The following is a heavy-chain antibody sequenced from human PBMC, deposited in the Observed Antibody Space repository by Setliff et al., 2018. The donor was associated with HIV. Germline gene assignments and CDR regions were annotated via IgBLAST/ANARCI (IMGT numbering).Heavy chain of an antibody. Sequence: PGESLTISCKGSGYSFTSYWISWVRQMPGKGLEWMGRIDPSDSYTNYSPSFQGHVTISADKSISTAYLQWSSLKASDTAMYYCARRIANWNVDDAFDIWGQGTMVTVS. CDR3: ARRIANWNVDDAFDI. J-gene: IGHJ3*02. CDR2: IDPSDSYT. V-gene: IGHV5-10-1*01. D-gene: IGHD1-20*01. CDR1: GYSFTSYW.